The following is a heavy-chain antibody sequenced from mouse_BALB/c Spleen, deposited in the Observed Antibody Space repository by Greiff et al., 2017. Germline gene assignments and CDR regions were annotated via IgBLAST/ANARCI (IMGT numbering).Heavy chain of an antibody. CDR3: AREQDSSGYGYYYAMDY. J-gene: IGHJ4*01. D-gene: IGHD3-2*01. CDR2: IRNKANGYTT. Sequence: EVQGVESGGGLVQPGGSLRLSCATSGFTFTDYYMSWVRQPPGKALEWLGFIRNKANGYTTEYSASVKGRFTISRDNSPSILYLQMNTLRAEDSATYYCAREQDSSGYGYYYAMDYWGQGTSVTVSS. CDR1: GFTFTDYY. V-gene: IGHV7-3*02.